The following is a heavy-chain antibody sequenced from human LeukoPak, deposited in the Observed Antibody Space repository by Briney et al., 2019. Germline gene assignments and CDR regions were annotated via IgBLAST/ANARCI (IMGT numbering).Heavy chain of an antibody. D-gene: IGHD6-13*01. V-gene: IGHV3-21*01. Sequence: LGGSLRLSCAASGFTFSSYSMNWVRQAPGKGLEWVSSISSSSSYIYYADSVKGRFTISRDNAKNSLYLQMNSLRAEDTAVYYCARGGRSSSSWYGYWGQGTLVTVSS. CDR1: GFTFSSYS. J-gene: IGHJ4*02. CDR2: ISSSSSYI. CDR3: ARGGRSSSSWYGY.